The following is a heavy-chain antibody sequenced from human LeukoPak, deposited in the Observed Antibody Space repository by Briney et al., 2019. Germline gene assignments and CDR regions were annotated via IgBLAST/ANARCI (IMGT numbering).Heavy chain of an antibody. CDR2: ISGSGGST. V-gene: IGHV3-23*01. Sequence: GGSLRLSCAASGFTFSSYAMSWVRQAPGKGLEWVSAISGSGGSTYYADSVEGRFTISRDSSKNTLYLQMNSPRAEDTAVYYCALGGGYDPGYYFDYWGQGTLVTVSS. D-gene: IGHD5-12*01. CDR1: GFTFSSYA. J-gene: IGHJ4*02. CDR3: ALGGGYDPGYYFDY.